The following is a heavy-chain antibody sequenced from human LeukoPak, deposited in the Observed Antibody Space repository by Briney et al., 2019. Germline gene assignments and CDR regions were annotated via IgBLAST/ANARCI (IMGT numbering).Heavy chain of an antibody. J-gene: IGHJ6*04. CDR3: AGSDYYDGPPLDV. D-gene: IGHD3-22*01. Sequence: SETLSLTCTVSGGSISSSSYYWGWIRQPPGKGLEWIGSIYYSGSTYYNPSLKSRVTISVDTSKNQFSLKLSSVTAADTAVYYCAGSDYYDGPPLDVWGKGTTVTVSS. CDR1: GGSISSSSYY. V-gene: IGHV4-39*01. CDR2: IYYSGST.